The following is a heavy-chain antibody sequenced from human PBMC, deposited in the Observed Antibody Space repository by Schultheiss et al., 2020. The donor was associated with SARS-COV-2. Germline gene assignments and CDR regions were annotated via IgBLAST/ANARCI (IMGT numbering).Heavy chain of an antibody. Sequence: GESLKISCQGSGYSFASYWIGWVRQLPGKDLEWMGIIYPGNSDTRYSPSFEGQVSMSADKSISTAYLQWSSLKASDTAMYYCARHAVAAAPSNFDYWGQGTLVTVSS. CDR3: ARHAVAAAPSNFDY. D-gene: IGHD6-25*01. CDR2: IYPGNSDT. CDR1: GYSFASYW. V-gene: IGHV5-51*01. J-gene: IGHJ4*02.